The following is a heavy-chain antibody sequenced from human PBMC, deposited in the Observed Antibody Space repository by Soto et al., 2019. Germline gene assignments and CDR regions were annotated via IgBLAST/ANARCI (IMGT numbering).Heavy chain of an antibody. Sequence: GGSLRLSCAASRFSFSRYWMHWVRQASGKGLVWVSRISNDGSTTNYADSVKGRFTISRDNAKNTLYLQMNSLRVEDTAVYYCGTNNGDNWGQGTLVTVSS. CDR3: GTNNGDN. D-gene: IGHD2-8*01. J-gene: IGHJ4*02. V-gene: IGHV3-74*01. CDR1: RFSFSRYW. CDR2: ISNDGSTT.